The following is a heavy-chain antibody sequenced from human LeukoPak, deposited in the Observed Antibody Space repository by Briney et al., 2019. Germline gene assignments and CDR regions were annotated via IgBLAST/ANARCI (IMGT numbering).Heavy chain of an antibody. CDR1: GGSISSSSYY. Sequence: PSETLSLTCTVSGGSISSSSYYWGWIRQPPGKGLEWIGSIYYSGSTYYNPSLKSRVTISVDTSKNQFSLKLSSVTAADTAVYYCARVPTVTTGFCYWGQGTLVTVSS. V-gene: IGHV4-39*07. D-gene: IGHD4-17*01. CDR2: IYYSGST. CDR3: ARVPTVTTGFCY. J-gene: IGHJ4*02.